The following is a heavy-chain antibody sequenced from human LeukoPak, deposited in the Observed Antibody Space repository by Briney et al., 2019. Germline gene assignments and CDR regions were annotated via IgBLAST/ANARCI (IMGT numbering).Heavy chain of an antibody. V-gene: IGHV3-53*01. J-gene: IGHJ2*01. Sequence: GGSLRLSCAASRFIFSSYWMSWVRQAPGKGLEWVSVIYSGGSTYYADSVKGRFTISRDNSKNTLYLQMNSLRAEDTAVYYCARTRGDYYDSSGYYRRYWYFDLWGRGTLVTASS. CDR3: ARTRGDYYDSSGYYRRYWYFDL. D-gene: IGHD3-22*01. CDR1: RFIFSSYW. CDR2: IYSGGST.